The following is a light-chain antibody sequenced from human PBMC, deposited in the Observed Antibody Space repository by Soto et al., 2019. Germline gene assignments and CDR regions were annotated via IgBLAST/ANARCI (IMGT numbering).Light chain of an antibody. CDR2: RDD. CDR3: AAWDDGLKGRL. V-gene: IGLV1-44*01. CDR1: ISNIGGNT. J-gene: IGLJ2*01. Sequence: QSVLTQPPSTSGTPGQRVTISCSGTISNIGGNTVNWYQHVPGSAPKLLIYRDDQRPSGVPDRFSGSKSATSASLAISGLQSEDEADYYCAAWDDGLKGRLFGGGTKLTVL.